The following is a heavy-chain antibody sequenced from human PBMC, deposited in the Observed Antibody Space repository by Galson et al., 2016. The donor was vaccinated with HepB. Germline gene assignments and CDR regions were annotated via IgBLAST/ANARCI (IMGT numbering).Heavy chain of an antibody. CDR2: ISGSGVGT. D-gene: IGHD5-24*01. Sequence: SLRLSCAASGFTFSSYAMSWVRQAPGKGLEWVSAISGSGVGTYYADSVKGRFTISRDNSKNTLYLQMNSLRAEDTVVYYCAKDDDDYNDAFDIWGQGTMVTVSS. CDR3: AKDDDDYNDAFDI. J-gene: IGHJ3*02. V-gene: IGHV3-23*01. CDR1: GFTFSSYA.